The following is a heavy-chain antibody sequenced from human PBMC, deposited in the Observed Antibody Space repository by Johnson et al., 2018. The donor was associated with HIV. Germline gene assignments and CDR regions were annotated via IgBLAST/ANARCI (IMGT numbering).Heavy chain of an antibody. CDR2: ISYDGSNE. CDR3: AREIIAAADDI. Sequence: VQLVESGGGVVQPGRSLRLSCAASGFTFSSYAMHWVRQAPGKGLEWVAVISYDGSNEYYADSVKGRFTISRDNSKNTVYLQMNSLRAEDTAVYYCAREIIAAADDIWGQGTMVTVSS. CDR1: GFTFSSYA. V-gene: IGHV3-30*14. J-gene: IGHJ3*02. D-gene: IGHD6-13*01.